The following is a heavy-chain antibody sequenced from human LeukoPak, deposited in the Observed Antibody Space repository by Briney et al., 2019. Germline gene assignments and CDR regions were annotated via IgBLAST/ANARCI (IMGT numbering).Heavy chain of an antibody. CDR1: HDSISTYS. CDR3: AGRYCTSTMCYVGAVAGYEF. J-gene: IGHJ4*02. V-gene: IGHV4-59*13. Sequence: PSETLSLTCTVSHDSISTYSWSWIRQPPGKGLEWLGYVSYSGTTNYIPSLKSRVTMSVDTSKSQFSLTLRSVTAADTAVYYCAGRYCTSTMCYVGAVAGYEFWGQGALVTVSS. CDR2: VSYSGTT. D-gene: IGHD2-2*01.